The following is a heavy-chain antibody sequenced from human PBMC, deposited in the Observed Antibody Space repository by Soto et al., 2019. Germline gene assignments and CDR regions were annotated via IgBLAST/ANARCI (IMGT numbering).Heavy chain of an antibody. D-gene: IGHD3-10*01. CDR2: IYYSGST. Sequence: KTSETLSLTCTVSGGSISSYYWSWIRQPPGKGLEWIGYIYYSGSTNYNPSLKSRVTISVGTSKNQFSLKLNSMTAADTAVYYCARHNYGSGSTYFDYWGQGTLVTVSS. V-gene: IGHV4-59*08. CDR1: GGSISSYY. J-gene: IGHJ4*02. CDR3: ARHNYGSGSTYFDY.